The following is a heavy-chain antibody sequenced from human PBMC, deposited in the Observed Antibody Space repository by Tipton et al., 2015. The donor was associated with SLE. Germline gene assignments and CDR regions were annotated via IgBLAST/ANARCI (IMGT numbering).Heavy chain of an antibody. J-gene: IGHJ6*02. CDR3: ARDSRIDGKDV. V-gene: IGHV4-4*07. Sequence: TLSLTCTVSGGSISSYYWSWIRQPAGKGLEWIGRIYTSGYTDYNPSLKSRVTMSVDTSKNQFSLNLNSVTAADAAVYYCARDSRIDGKDVWGQGTTVTVSS. CDR1: GGSISSYY. D-gene: IGHD1-14*01. CDR2: IYTSGYT.